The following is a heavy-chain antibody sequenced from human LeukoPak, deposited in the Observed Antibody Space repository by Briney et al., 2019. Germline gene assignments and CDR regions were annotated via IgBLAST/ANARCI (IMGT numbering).Heavy chain of an antibody. V-gene: IGHV6-1*01. Sequence: SQTLSLTSAISGDSLSIKSAAWNWIRQSPSRGLEWLGRTYYRSKWHNDYAVSVKSRITVKPDTSMNQFSLQLYSVTPDDTAVYYCSRQEGGGMDVWGQGTTVTVSS. J-gene: IGHJ6*02. CDR1: GDSLSIKSAA. CDR2: TYYRSKWHN. D-gene: IGHD3-16*01. CDR3: SRQEGGGMDV.